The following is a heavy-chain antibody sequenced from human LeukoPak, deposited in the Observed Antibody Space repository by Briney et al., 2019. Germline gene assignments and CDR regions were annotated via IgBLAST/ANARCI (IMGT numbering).Heavy chain of an antibody. Sequence: EASVKVSCKASGYTFTDYYMHWVRQAPGQGLEWMGWINPNSDGTEYAQEFQGRVTMTRDTSISTAYMELSNLRSDDTAVFYCARGRSSTLVAGTYPGAYWGQGTLVSVSS. CDR3: ARGRSSTLVAGTYPGAY. D-gene: IGHD1-26*01. CDR1: GYTFTDYY. V-gene: IGHV1-2*02. CDR2: INPNSDGT. J-gene: IGHJ4*02.